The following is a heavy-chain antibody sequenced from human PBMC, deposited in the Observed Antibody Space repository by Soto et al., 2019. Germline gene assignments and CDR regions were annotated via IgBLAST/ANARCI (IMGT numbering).Heavy chain of an antibody. V-gene: IGHV3-23*01. CDR1: GFTFSSYA. CDR3: AKDSGRGTGTTQDY. D-gene: IGHD1-1*01. J-gene: IGHJ4*02. Sequence: EVQLLESGGGLVQPGGSLRLSCAASGFTFSSYAMSWVRQAPGKGLEWVSAISGSGGSTYYADSGKGRFTISRDNSKNALYLQMNSLRAEDTAVYYCAKDSGRGTGTTQDYWGQGTLVPVSS. CDR2: ISGSGGST.